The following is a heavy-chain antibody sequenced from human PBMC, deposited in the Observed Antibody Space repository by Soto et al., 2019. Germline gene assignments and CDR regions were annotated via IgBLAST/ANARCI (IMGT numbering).Heavy chain of an antibody. CDR3: AKGRSYMDIETVPAARISPDY. V-gene: IGHV3-23*01. CDR1: GFTFSSYA. CDR2: ISGSGGST. J-gene: IGHJ4*02. Sequence: EVQLLESGGGLVQPGGSLRLSCAASGFTFSSYAMSWVRQAPGKGLEWVSAISGSGGSTFYADSMKGRFPISRDNSKNTLHLQMNNLRAEDTAVYYCAKGRSYMDIETVPAARISPDYWGQGTRVTVSS. D-gene: IGHD2-2*03.